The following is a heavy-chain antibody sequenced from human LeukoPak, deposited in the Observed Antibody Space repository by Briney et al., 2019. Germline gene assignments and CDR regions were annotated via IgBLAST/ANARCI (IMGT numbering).Heavy chain of an antibody. CDR3: ATGDWNGADN. Sequence: SETLSLTCTVSGGSISSYYWSWIRQPPGKGLEWIGRVYTSGNTNYSPSLKTRVTMSIDTSKNHFSLKLSSVTAADTAMYYCATGDWNGADNWGQGTLVVISS. V-gene: IGHV4-4*07. D-gene: IGHD1-1*01. CDR1: GGSISSYY. J-gene: IGHJ4*02. CDR2: VYTSGNT.